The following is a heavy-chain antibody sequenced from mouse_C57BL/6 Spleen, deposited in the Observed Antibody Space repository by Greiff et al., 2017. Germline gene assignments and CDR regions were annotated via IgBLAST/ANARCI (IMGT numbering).Heavy chain of an antibody. V-gene: IGHV14-3*01. CDR3: ARDNTVVSDY. D-gene: IGHD1-1*01. CDR1: GFNFNNTY. Sequence: VQLQQSVAELVRPGASVKLSCTASGFNFNNTYMHWVKQRPEQGLEWIGRIDPANGNTKYAPKFQGKATITADTSSNTAYLQLSSLTSEYTAIYCCARDNTVVSDYWGQGTTLTVSS. J-gene: IGHJ2*01. CDR2: IDPANGNT.